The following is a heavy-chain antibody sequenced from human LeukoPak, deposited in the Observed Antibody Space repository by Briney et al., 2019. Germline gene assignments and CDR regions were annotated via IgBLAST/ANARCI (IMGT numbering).Heavy chain of an antibody. D-gene: IGHD6-13*01. CDR2: ISTSSGYI. CDR3: ARDIATAGHFAFDY. V-gene: IGHV3-21*01. CDR1: GFTFSSYT. J-gene: IGHJ4*02. Sequence: GGSLRLSCAASGFTFSSYTMNWVRQGPGKGLEWVSSISTSSGYIHYADSVKGRFTISRDNAKNSLFLQMNSLRAEDTAVYYCARDIATAGHFAFDYWGQGTLVTVSS.